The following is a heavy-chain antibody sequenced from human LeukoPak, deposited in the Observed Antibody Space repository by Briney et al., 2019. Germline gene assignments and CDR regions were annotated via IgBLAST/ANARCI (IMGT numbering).Heavy chain of an antibody. CDR3: ARDSSHAKIED. CDR2: INHSGST. J-gene: IGHJ4*02. V-gene: IGHV4-34*01. CDR1: GGSFSGYY. Sequence: PSETLSLTCAVYGGSFSGYYWSWIRQPPGKGLEWIGEINHSGSTNYNPSLKSRVTISVDTSKNQFSLKLSSVTAADTAVYYCARDSSHAKIEDWGQGTLVTVSS. D-gene: IGHD4/OR15-4a*01.